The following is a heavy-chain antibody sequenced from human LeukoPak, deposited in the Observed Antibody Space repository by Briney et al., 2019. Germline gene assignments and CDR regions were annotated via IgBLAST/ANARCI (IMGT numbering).Heavy chain of an antibody. CDR3: AGDSWTNGVFDS. V-gene: IGHV4-59*08. CDR1: KPSISTSS. J-gene: IGHJ4*02. D-gene: IGHD3-10*01. CDR2: IYDSVSA. Sequence: PSESMSLTWPLSKPSISTSSSSWIRQPARKGMGWIRYIYDSVSATYNPCLKSRVALSIDTSKNQFSLKVNSVSAAATAVYYCAGDSWTNGVFDSWGQGTLVTASS.